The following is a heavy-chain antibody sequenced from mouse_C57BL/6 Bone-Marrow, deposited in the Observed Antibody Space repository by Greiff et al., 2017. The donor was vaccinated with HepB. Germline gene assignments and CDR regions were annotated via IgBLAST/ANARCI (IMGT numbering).Heavy chain of an antibody. D-gene: IGHD1-1*01. CDR2: IDPEDGDT. CDR1: GFNIKDYY. Sequence: EVQGVESGAELVRPGASVKLSCTASGFNIKDYYMHWVKQRPEQGLEWIGRIDPEDGDTEYAPKFQGKATMTADTSSNTAYLQLSSLTSEDTAVYYCTTATTVVADWYFDVWGTGTTVTVSS. J-gene: IGHJ1*03. V-gene: IGHV14-1*01. CDR3: TTATTVVADWYFDV.